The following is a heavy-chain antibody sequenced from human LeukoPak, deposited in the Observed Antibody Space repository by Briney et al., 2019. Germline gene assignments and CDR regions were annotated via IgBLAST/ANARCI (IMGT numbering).Heavy chain of an antibody. CDR3: ARGVPLSSGSYSPDDAFDI. V-gene: IGHV3-11*06. CDR2: ISSGSTYT. CDR1: RFTFSDYY. Sequence: GGSLRLSCAASRFTFSDYYISWIRQAPRKRQEWVSYISSGSTYTNYADSVKGRFTISRDNAKNSLYLQMNSLRAEDTAVYYCARGVPLSSGSYSPDDAFDIWGQGTMVTVSS. D-gene: IGHD6-19*01. J-gene: IGHJ3*02.